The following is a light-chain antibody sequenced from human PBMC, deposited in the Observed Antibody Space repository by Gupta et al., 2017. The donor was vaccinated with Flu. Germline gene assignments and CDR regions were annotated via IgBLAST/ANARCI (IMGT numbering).Light chain of an antibody. Sequence: SYELTQLPSVSVSPGQTARITCSGEALPKQYAYWYQQKPGQAPVLVIYKDSERPSGIPERFSGSSSGTTVTLTISGVQAEDEADYYCQSADSSGTYVFGTGTKVTVL. CDR2: KDS. CDR3: QSADSSGTYV. V-gene: IGLV3-25*02. CDR1: ALPKQY. J-gene: IGLJ1*01.